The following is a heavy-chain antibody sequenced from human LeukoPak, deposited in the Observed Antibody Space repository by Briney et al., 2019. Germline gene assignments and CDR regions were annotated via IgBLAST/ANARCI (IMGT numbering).Heavy chain of an antibody. CDR1: GFTFSSYA. D-gene: IGHD3-10*01. Sequence: PGGSLRLSCAASGFTFSSYAMSWVPQAPGKGLEWVSGISGSGAGTYYADSVKGRFTISRDNSMNTLYLQMNSLRGEDTAVYYCAKGETMVWGPGGMDVWGKGTTVTVSS. J-gene: IGHJ6*04. CDR3: AKGETMVWGPGGMDV. V-gene: IGHV3-23*01. CDR2: ISGSGAGT.